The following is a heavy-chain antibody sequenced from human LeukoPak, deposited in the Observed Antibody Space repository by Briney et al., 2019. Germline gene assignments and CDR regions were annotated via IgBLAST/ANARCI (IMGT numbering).Heavy chain of an antibody. J-gene: IGHJ4*02. CDR1: GGTFSSYA. D-gene: IGHD3-22*01. CDR3: ARARITMIVVVLTFFDY. V-gene: IGHV1-69*06. CDR2: IIPIFGTA. Sequence: VKVSCKASGGTFSSYAISWVRQAPGQGLEWMGGIIPIFGTANYAQKFQGRVTITADKSTSTAYMELSSLRSEDTAVYYCARARITMIVVVLTFFDYWGQGTLVTVSS.